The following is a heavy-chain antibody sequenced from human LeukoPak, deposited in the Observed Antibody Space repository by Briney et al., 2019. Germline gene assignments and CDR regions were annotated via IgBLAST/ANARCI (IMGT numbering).Heavy chain of an antibody. Sequence: ASVRVSCKASGYTFTTYYVHWVRQAPGQGLEWMGIINPSGGSTTYAQKFRGRLTMTRDMSTSTVYMELSSLRSEDTAVYYCARGSRPVYNLLTGKRYFDYWGQGTLLTVSS. CDR1: GYTFTTYY. J-gene: IGHJ4*02. CDR3: ARGSRPVYNLLTGKRYFDY. D-gene: IGHD3-9*01. V-gene: IGHV1-46*01. CDR2: INPSGGST.